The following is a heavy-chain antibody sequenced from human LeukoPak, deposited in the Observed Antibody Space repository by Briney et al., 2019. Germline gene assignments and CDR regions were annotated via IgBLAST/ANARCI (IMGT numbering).Heavy chain of an antibody. D-gene: IGHD2-2*01. CDR2: VNPNSGGT. Sequence: ASVKVSCKASGYTFTGYYMHWVRQAPGQGLEWMGRVNPNSGGTNYAQKFQGRVTMTRDTSISTAYMELSRLRSDDTAVYYCAREKVRQSGMDVWGQGTTVTVSS. V-gene: IGHV1-2*06. CDR1: GYTFTGYY. J-gene: IGHJ6*02. CDR3: AREKVRQSGMDV.